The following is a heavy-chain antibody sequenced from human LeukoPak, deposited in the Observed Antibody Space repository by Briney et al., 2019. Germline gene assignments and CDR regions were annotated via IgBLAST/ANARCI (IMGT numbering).Heavy chain of an antibody. D-gene: IGHD6-13*01. CDR2: IYPGDSDI. CDR1: GYSFTSYW. CDR3: ARQPSGILAAGGGVVGWFDP. Sequence: GESLKISCKGSGYSFTSYWIGWVRQMPGKGLEWMGIIYPGDSDIRYSPSFQGQVTISADKSISTAYLQWSSLKASDTAMYYCARQPSGILAAGGGVVGWFDPWGQGTLVTVSS. V-gene: IGHV5-51*01. J-gene: IGHJ5*02.